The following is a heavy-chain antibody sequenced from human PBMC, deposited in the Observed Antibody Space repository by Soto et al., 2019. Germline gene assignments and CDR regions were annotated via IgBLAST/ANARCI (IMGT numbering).Heavy chain of an antibody. D-gene: IGHD6-6*01. CDR3: ARDSAEQLDHYVMDV. Sequence: SVKVSCKASGGTFSSYAISWVRQAPGQGLEWMGGIIPIFGTANYAQKFQGRVTITADESTSAAYMELSSLRSEDTAVYYCARDSAEQLDHYVMDVWGQGTTVTVSS. CDR1: GGTFSSYA. V-gene: IGHV1-69*13. CDR2: IIPIFGTA. J-gene: IGHJ6*02.